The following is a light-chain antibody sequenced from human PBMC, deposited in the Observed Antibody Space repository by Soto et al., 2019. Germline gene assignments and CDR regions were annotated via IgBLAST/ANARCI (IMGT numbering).Light chain of an antibody. Sequence: QSVLTQPASVSGSPGQSITISCTGTSSDVGGYNYVSWYQQHPGKAPKLMSYDVSNRRSGVSNRFSGSMSGNTAYLTISGIQAEDEADYYCSTNTISSIVVVFAGGTKMTVL. CDR1: SSDVGGYNY. CDR3: STNTISSIVVV. J-gene: IGLJ2*01. CDR2: DVS. V-gene: IGLV2-14*01.